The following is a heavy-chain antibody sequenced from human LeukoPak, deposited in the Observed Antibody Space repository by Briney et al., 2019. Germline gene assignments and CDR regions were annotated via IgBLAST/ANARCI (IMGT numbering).Heavy chain of an antibody. CDR2: IVVGSGNT. CDR3: AAVLSSTSPDY. Sequence: ASVKVSCKASGFTFTSSAMQWVRQARGQCLEWIGWIVVGSGNTNYAQKFQERVTITRDMSTSTAYMELSSLRSEDTAVYYCAAVLSSTSPDYWGQGTLVTVSS. V-gene: IGHV1-58*02. D-gene: IGHD2-2*01. CDR1: GFTFTSSA. J-gene: IGHJ4*02.